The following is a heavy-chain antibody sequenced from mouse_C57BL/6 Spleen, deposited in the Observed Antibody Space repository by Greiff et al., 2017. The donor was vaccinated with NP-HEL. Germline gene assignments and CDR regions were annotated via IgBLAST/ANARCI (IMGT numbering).Heavy chain of an antibody. V-gene: IGHV1-61*01. CDR2: IYPSDSET. CDR3: AREGAGKDFDY. Sequence: QVQLQQPGAELVRPGSSVKLSCKASGYTFTSYWMDWVKQRPGQGLEWIGNIYPSDSETHYNQKFKDKATLTVDKSSSTAYMQLSSLTSEDSAVYYCAREGAGKDFDYWGQGTTLTVSS. J-gene: IGHJ2*01. CDR1: GYTFTSYW. D-gene: IGHD3-3*01.